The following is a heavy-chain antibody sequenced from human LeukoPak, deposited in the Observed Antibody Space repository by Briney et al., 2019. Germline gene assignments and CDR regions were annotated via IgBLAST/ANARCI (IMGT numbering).Heavy chain of an antibody. CDR2: IYYSGST. D-gene: IGHD3-10*01. CDR3: ARQGSGRDTMVRGVIIDKYYFDY. CDR1: GGSISSSSYY. Sequence: SETLSLTCTVSGGSISSSSYYWGWIRQPPGKGLEWIGSIYYSGSTYYNSSLKSRVTISVDTSKNQFSLKLSSVTAADTAVYYCARQGSGRDTMVRGVIIDKYYFDYWGQGTLVTVSS. J-gene: IGHJ4*02. V-gene: IGHV4-39*01.